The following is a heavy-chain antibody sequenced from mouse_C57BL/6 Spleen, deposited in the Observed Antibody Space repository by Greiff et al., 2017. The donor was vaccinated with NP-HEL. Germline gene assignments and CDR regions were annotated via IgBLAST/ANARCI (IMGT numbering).Heavy chain of an antibody. CDR3: AHGRWLLFFDY. D-gene: IGHD2-3*01. Sequence: VKLQESDAELVKPGASVKISCKVSGYTFTDHTIHWMKQRPEQGLEWIGYIYPRDGSTKYNEKFKGKATLTADKSSSTAYMQLNSLTSEDSAVYFCAHGRWLLFFDYWGQGTTLTVSS. CDR2: IYPRDGST. V-gene: IGHV1-78*01. J-gene: IGHJ2*01. CDR1: GYTFTDHT.